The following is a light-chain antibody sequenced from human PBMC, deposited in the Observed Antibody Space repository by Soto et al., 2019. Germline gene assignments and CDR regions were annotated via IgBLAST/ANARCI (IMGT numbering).Light chain of an antibody. J-gene: IGLJ2*01. CDR1: SSDVGSYNL. CDR2: EVS. CDR3: CSYAGSSTYVV. Sequence: QSVLTQPASVSGSPGQSITISCTATSSDVGSYNLVSWYQQHPGKAPKLVTYEVSKRPSGVSNRFSGSKSGNSASLTISGLQAEDEADYYCCSYAGSSTYVVFGGGTKVTVL. V-gene: IGLV2-23*02.